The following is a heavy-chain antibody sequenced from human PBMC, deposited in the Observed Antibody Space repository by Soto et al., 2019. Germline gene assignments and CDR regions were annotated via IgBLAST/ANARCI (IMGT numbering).Heavy chain of an antibody. V-gene: IGHV3-33*01. CDR1: GFTFSSYG. J-gene: IGHJ4*02. CDR2: IWYDGSNK. Sequence: QVQLVESGGGVVQPGRSLRLSCAASGFTFSSYGMHWVRQAPGKGLEWVAVIWYDGSNKHYADPVKGRFSISRDNSKNTLYLQMNSLRAEDTAVYYCARYCSGGSCSSGVDYWGQGTLVTVSS. CDR3: ARYCSGGSCSSGVDY. D-gene: IGHD2-15*01.